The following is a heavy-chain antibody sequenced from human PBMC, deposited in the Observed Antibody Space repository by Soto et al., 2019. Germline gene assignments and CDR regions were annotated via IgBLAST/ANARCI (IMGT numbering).Heavy chain of an antibody. CDR2: IIPIFGTA. Sequence: QVQLVQSGAEVKKPGSSVKVSCKASGGTFSSYAISWVRPAPGQGLEWMGGIIPIFGTANYAQKFQGRVTITADESTSTAYMELSSLRSEDTAVYYCARGKTYYYDSSGYYYDHERFDYWGQGTLVTVSS. J-gene: IGHJ4*02. CDR3: ARGKTYYYDSSGYYYDHERFDY. CDR1: GGTFSSYA. D-gene: IGHD3-22*01. V-gene: IGHV1-69*01.